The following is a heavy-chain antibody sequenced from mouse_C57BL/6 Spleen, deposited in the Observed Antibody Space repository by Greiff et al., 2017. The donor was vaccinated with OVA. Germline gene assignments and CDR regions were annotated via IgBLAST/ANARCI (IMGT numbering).Heavy chain of an antibody. D-gene: IGHD2-2*01. V-gene: IGHV1-15*01. CDR3: TRGLSTMVTPHNARDY. CDR2: IDPETGGT. J-gene: IGHJ4*01. CDR1: GYTFTDYE. Sequence: QVQLQQSGAELVRPGASVTLSCKASGYTFTDYEMHWVKQTPVHGLEWIGAIDPETGGTAYNQKFKGKAILTADKSSRTAYMELRSLTSEDSAVYYCTRGLSTMVTPHNARDYWGQGTSVTVSS.